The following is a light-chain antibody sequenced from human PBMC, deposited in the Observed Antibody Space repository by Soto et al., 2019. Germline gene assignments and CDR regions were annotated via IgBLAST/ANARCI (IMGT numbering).Light chain of an antibody. Sequence: DIQMTQSPSSLSASVGDSVTITCRASQSISSYLNWYQQKPGKAPKLLIYSASTLQSGVPSRFSGSGSGTDFTLTISSLQPEDVATYYCLQHNSYSWAFGQGTKVDIK. CDR3: LQHNSYSWA. CDR2: SAS. CDR1: QSISSY. J-gene: IGKJ1*01. V-gene: IGKV1-27*01.